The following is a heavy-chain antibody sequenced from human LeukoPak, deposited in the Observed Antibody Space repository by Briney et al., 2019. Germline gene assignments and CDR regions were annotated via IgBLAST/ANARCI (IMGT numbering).Heavy chain of an antibody. CDR2: TRNKANSYTT. J-gene: IGHJ4*02. V-gene: IGHV3-72*01. CDR1: GFTFSSYS. D-gene: IGHD3-22*01. Sequence: GGSLRLFCAASGFTFSSYSMKWVRQAPGKGLEWVGRTRNKANSYTTEYAASVKGRFTISRDDSKNSLYLQMNSLRAEDTAVYYCAKGSYDSSGYQDYWGQGTLVTVSS. CDR3: AKGSYDSSGYQDY.